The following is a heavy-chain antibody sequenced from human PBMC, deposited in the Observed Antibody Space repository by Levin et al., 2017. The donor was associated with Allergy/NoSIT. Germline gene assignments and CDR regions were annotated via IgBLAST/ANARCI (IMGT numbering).Heavy chain of an antibody. CDR1: GYSISSGYY. V-gene: IGHV4-38-2*02. CDR2: IYHSGST. Sequence: SETLSLTCAVSGYSISSGYYWGWIRQPPGKGLEWIGSIYHSGSTYYNPSLKSRVTISVDTSKNQFSLKLSSVTAADTAVYYCAGDGGRDVRKGGGDYWGQGTLVTVSS. D-gene: IGHD1-26*01. J-gene: IGHJ4*02. CDR3: AGDGGRDVRKGGGDY.